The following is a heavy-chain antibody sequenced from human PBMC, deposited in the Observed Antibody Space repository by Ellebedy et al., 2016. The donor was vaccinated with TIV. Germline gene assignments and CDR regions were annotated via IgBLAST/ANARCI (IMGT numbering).Heavy chain of an antibody. CDR1: GGSFSGYY. Sequence: SETLSLTXAVYGGSFSGYYWSWIRQPPGKGLEWIGEINHSGSTNYNPSLKSRVTISVDTSKNQFSLKLSSVTAADTAVYYCARAPIPSSGWNRQPLLRRGEYYMDVWGKGTTVTVSS. CDR2: INHSGST. D-gene: IGHD6-19*01. V-gene: IGHV4-34*01. J-gene: IGHJ6*03. CDR3: ARAPIPSSGWNRQPLLRRGEYYMDV.